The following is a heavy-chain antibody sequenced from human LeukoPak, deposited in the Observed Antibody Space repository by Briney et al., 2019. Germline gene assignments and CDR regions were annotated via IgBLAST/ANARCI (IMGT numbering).Heavy chain of an antibody. CDR3: ARGPHYYGSGSYYPFDY. CDR1: GYTXTTYG. D-gene: IGHD3-10*01. Sequence: ASVKVSCKGSGYTXTTYGISGVRQAPGQGLEWMGWSSVYNGNTNYAQKFQGRVTMTTDTSTNTTYMELRSLISDDTAVYYCARGPHYYGSGSYYPFDYWGQGTLVTVSS. J-gene: IGHJ4*02. V-gene: IGHV1-18*01. CDR2: SSVYNGNT.